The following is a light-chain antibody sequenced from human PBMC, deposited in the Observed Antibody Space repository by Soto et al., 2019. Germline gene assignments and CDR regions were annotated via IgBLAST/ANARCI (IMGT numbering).Light chain of an antibody. J-gene: IGKJ1*01. Sequence: DIQMTQSPSTLSASVGDRVTITCRASQGVSTRLAWYQQKPGKAPKLLIYDASSLQTGVPSRFSGSGSGAEFTLTISSLQPDDFATYYCQQYQSYSETFGHGTKVEIK. V-gene: IGKV1-5*01. CDR1: QGVSTR. CDR3: QQYQSYSET. CDR2: DAS.